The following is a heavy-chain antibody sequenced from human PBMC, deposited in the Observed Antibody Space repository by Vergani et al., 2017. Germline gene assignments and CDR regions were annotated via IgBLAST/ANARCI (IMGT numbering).Heavy chain of an antibody. CDR2: IYYSGST. Sequence: QVHLQESGPGLVKPSETLSLTCTVPGGSVSSGSYYWSWIRQPPGKGLGWVGYIYYSGSTNDNPSLKSRVTISVDTSKNQFSLKLSSVTAADTAVYYCARQIAVAGTKCDYWGQGTLVTVSS. CDR1: GGSVSSGSYY. D-gene: IGHD6-19*01. V-gene: IGHV4-61*01. CDR3: ARQIAVAGTKCDY. J-gene: IGHJ4*02.